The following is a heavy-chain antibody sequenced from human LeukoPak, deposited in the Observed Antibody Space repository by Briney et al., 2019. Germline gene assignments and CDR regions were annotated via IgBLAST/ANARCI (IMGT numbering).Heavy chain of an antibody. V-gene: IGHV3-48*02. CDR1: GFTFTSYS. Sequence: GGSLRLSCAVSGFTFTSYSMNWVRQAPGKGLEWVSYIRSDIITYADSVKGRFTISRDNAKNSLYLQMNSLRDEDTAVYYCARDFDYAFDIWGQGTMVTVSS. CDR2: IRSDIIT. D-gene: IGHD4-11*01. CDR3: ARDFDYAFDI. J-gene: IGHJ3*02.